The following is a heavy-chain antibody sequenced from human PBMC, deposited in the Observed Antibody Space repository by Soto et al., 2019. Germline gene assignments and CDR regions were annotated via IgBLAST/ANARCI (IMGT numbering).Heavy chain of an antibody. CDR3: MRNAERGYYFDY. D-gene: IGHD1-1*01. V-gene: IGHV4-31*03. CDR2: INYIGSA. J-gene: IGHJ4*02. Sequence: TVSGGSISSGGYYWSWIRQHPGKGLEWIGYINYIGSAYYHPSLKSRVTISVDTSRNQFSLKLTSVTAADTAVYYCMRNAERGYYFDYWGQGTLVTVSS. CDR1: GGSISSGGYY.